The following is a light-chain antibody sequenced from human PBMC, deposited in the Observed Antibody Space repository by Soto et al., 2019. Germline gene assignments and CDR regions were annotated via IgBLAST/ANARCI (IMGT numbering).Light chain of an antibody. CDR1: SSDVGAYGY. CDR3: SSYTTINTWV. Sequence: SVLTQPASVSGSPGQSITISCTGTSSDVGAYGYVSWYQQHPGKSPKIILYEVNNRPSGLSNRFSGSKSGNTASLTISGLQAEDEADYYCSSYTTINTWVFGGGTKLTVL. CDR2: EVN. V-gene: IGLV2-14*01. J-gene: IGLJ3*02.